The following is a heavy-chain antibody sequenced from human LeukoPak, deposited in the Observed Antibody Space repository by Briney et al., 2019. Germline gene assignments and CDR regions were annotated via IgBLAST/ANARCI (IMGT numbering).Heavy chain of an antibody. CDR3: ARGFVVVPGRKNWFDP. J-gene: IGHJ5*02. Sequence: ASVKVSCKASGYTFTSYDINWVRQATGQGLEWMGWMNPNSGNTGYAQKFQGRVTITRNTSISTAYTELSSLRSEDTAVYYCARGFVVVPGRKNWFDPWGQGTLVTVSS. D-gene: IGHD2-2*01. CDR1: GYTFTSYD. V-gene: IGHV1-8*03. CDR2: MNPNSGNT.